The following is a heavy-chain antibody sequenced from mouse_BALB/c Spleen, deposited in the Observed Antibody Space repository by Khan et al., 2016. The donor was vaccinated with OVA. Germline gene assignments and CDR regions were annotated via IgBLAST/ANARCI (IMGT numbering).Heavy chain of an antibody. V-gene: IGHV1S137*01. CDR2: ISTYSGNT. Sequence: QVQLQQSGPELVRPGVSVKISCKGSGYTFTDNAMHWVKQSHAKSLKWIGLISTYSGNTNYKQKFKGKATMTVDKSSSTAYMELARLTSEDSAISYCTRPAYDGYYDSWGQGTTLTVSS. CDR1: GYTFTDNA. J-gene: IGHJ2*01. D-gene: IGHD2-3*01. CDR3: TRPAYDGYYDS.